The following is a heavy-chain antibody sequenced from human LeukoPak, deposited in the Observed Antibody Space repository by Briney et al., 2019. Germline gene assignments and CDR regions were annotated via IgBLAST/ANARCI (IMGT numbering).Heavy chain of an antibody. CDR1: GFSLSTSGVG. Sequence: SGPTLVKPTQTLTLTCTFSGFSLSTSGVGVGWIRQPPGKALEWLALIYWNDDKRYSPSLKSRLTITQDTSKNQVVLTMTNMDPVDTATYYCAHSPEDWNYGDYFDYWGQGTLVTVSS. J-gene: IGHJ4*02. D-gene: IGHD1-7*01. CDR3: AHSPEDWNYGDYFDY. V-gene: IGHV2-5*01. CDR2: IYWNDDK.